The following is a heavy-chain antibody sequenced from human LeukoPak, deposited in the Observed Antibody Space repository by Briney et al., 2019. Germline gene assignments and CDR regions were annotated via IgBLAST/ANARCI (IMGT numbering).Heavy chain of an antibody. CDR2: INAAGGT. CDR1: GFTFSDHD. V-gene: IGHV3-13*01. D-gene: IGHD1-1*01. Sequence: GGSLRLSCGASGFTFSDHDMHWVRHVPGKSLEWVSVINAAGGTSYAGSVKGRFTISRDNAKNSLHLQMNSLTAGDTAVYYCARELLTPGFFYFDLWGRGTLVTVSS. J-gene: IGHJ2*01. CDR3: ARELLTPGFFYFDL.